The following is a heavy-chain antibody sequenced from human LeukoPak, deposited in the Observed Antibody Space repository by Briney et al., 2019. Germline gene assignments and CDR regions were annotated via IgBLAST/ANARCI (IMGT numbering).Heavy chain of an antibody. V-gene: IGHV4-31*03. D-gene: IGHD3-10*01. Sequence: SETLSLTCTVSGGSISSGGYYWSWIRQHPGKGLEWIGYIYYSGSTYYNPSLKSRVTISVDTSKNQFSLKLSSVTAADTALYYCARFSYGSGSSWGQGTLVTVSS. CDR3: ARFSYGSGSS. J-gene: IGHJ4*02. CDR1: GGSISSGGYY. CDR2: IYYSGST.